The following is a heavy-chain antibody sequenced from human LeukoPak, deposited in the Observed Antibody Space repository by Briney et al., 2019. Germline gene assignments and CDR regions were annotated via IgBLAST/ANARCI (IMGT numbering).Heavy chain of an antibody. V-gene: IGHV6-1*01. D-gene: IGHD3-22*01. Sequence: SQTLSLTCAISGDRVSSNSATWDWIRQSPSSGLEWLGRTYYRSKWYNDYAVSVKSRVTINPDTSKNQFSLQLNSVTPEDTAVYYCAREGSDGYLFDYWGQGSLVIVSS. CDR1: GDRVSSNSAT. CDR3: AREGSDGYLFDY. CDR2: TYYRSKWYN. J-gene: IGHJ4*02.